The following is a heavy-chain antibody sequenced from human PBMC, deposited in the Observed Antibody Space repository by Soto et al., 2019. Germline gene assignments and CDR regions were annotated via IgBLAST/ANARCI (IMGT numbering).Heavy chain of an antibody. CDR1: GYTFTNYA. CDR2: INADNGNT. CDR3: AREYYDILTGYSYPHLFDY. J-gene: IGHJ4*02. D-gene: IGHD3-9*01. Sequence: ASVKVSCKASGYTFTNYAMHWVRQAPGQRLEWMGWINADNGNTNYSQKFQGRVTMTRDTSTSTAYMELRSLRSDDTAVYYCAREYYDILTGYSYPHLFDYWGQGTLVTVSS. V-gene: IGHV1-3*01.